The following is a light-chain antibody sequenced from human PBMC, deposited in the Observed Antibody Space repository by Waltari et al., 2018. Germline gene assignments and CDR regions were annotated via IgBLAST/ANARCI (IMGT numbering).Light chain of an antibody. CDR2: PNN. CDR1: SSNIGSNT. V-gene: IGLV1-44*01. Sequence: QSVLTQPPSASGTPGQRVTISCSGSSSNIGSNTVNWYQKLPGTAPKLLIYPNNQRPSGVPDRFSGSKSGTSASLAISGLQSEDEADYYCAAWDDNLSGYVVFGGGTKLTVL. J-gene: IGLJ2*01. CDR3: AAWDDNLSGYVV.